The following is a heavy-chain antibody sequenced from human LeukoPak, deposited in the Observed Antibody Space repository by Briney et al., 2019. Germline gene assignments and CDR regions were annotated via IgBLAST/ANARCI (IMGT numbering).Heavy chain of an antibody. CDR3: AKDLGDSSDYYYETDNFDY. Sequence: GGSLRLSCAASGFTFSSYGMSWVRQAPGKGLEWVSAISGSGGSTYYADSVKGRFTISRDNSKNTLYLQMNSLRAEDTAVYYCAKDLGDSSDYYYETDNFDYWGQGTLVTVSS. CDR1: GFTFSSYG. J-gene: IGHJ4*02. CDR2: ISGSGGST. D-gene: IGHD3-22*01. V-gene: IGHV3-23*01.